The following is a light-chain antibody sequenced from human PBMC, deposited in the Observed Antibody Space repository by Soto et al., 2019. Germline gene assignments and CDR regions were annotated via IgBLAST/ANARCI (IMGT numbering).Light chain of an antibody. CDR3: TSWTTSTTMI. CDR1: RSDIGAYNF. J-gene: IGLJ2*01. Sequence: QSVLTQPASVSGSPGQSITISCTGTRSDIGAYNFVSWYQQHPGEVPKLILYDVNVRPSGVSNRFSGSKSGNTASLTISGLQAEDDADYYGTSWTTSTTMIFGGGTKLTVL. CDR2: DVN. V-gene: IGLV2-14*03.